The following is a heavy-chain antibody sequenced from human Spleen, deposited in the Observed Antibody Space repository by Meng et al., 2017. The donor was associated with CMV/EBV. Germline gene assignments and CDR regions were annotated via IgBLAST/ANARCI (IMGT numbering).Heavy chain of an antibody. D-gene: IGHD2-2*01. CDR3: TKDRATRHCSASNCYVFVY. CDR1: GFTFSSFA. CDR2: IVGSGGDT. J-gene: IGHJ4*02. V-gene: IGHV3-23*01. Sequence: GESLKISCAASGFTFSSFAMSCVRQAPGKGLEWVAAIVGSGGDTYSADSVKGRFSISRDNSKNTLYLQMNSLRAEDTAVYFCTKDRATRHCSASNCYVFVYWGQGTLVTVSS.